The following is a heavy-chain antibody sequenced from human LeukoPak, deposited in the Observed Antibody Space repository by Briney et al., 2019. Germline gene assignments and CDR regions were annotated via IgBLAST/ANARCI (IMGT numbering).Heavy chain of an antibody. CDR3: ASVHYYYYMDV. D-gene: IGHD6-6*01. CDR2: ISSSGSTI. CDR1: GFTFSDYY. Sequence: PGGSLRLSCAATGFTFSDYYMSWIRQAPGKGLEWVSYISSSGSTIYYADSVKGRFTISRDNAKNSLYLQMNSLRAEDTAVYYCASVHYYYYMDVWGKGTTVTVSS. V-gene: IGHV3-11*01. J-gene: IGHJ6*03.